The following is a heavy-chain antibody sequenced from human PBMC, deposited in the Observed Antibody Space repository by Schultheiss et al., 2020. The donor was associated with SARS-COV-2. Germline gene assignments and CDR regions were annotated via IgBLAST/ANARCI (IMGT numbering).Heavy chain of an antibody. J-gene: IGHJ4*02. CDR3: ARHQAAAGILDY. Sequence: GSLRLSCAAYGGSSSGYYWSWVRQPPGKGLEWIGEINHSESTKYNPSLKSRVTISVDTSKNQFSLKLSSVTAADTAVYYCARHQAAAGILDYWGQGTLVTVAS. CDR1: GGSSSGYY. D-gene: IGHD6-13*01. V-gene: IGHV4-34*01. CDR2: INHSEST.